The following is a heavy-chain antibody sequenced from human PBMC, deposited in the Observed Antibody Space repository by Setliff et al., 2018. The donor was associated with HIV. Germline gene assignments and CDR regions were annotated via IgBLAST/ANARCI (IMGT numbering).Heavy chain of an antibody. J-gene: IGHJ4*02. Sequence: SGPTLVNPTQTLTLTCTFSGFSLTTNGVGVTWIRQPPGKPLEWLALIYWDDDKDYSPSLRNRLTITRDTSKNQVVLTMTNVDPVDTATYYCARSRRAPHYYDHWGQGALVTVSS. V-gene: IGHV2-5*02. CDR3: ARSRRAPHYYDH. CDR1: GFSLTTNGVG. CDR2: IYWDDDK.